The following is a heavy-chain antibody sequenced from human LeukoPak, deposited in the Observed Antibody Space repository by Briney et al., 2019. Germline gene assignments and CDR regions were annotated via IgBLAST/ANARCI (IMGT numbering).Heavy chain of an antibody. Sequence: GGSLRLSCAASGFTFSSYSMNWVRQAPGKGLEWLSSISSSSTYIYYADSVKGRFTASRDNAKNSLSLQMNSLRAEDTAVFYCARGPRPPMTTVTIRPNHYMDVWGKGTMVTVSS. J-gene: IGHJ6*03. CDR1: GFTFSSYS. CDR2: ISSSSTYI. V-gene: IGHV3-21*01. D-gene: IGHD4-11*01. CDR3: ARGPRPPMTTVTIRPNHYMDV.